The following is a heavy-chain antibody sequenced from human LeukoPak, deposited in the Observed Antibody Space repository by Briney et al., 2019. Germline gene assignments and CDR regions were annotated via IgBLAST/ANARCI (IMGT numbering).Heavy chain of an antibody. V-gene: IGHV3-53*01. Sequence: TGGSLRLSCTASGFIASSNYMSWVRQAPGKGLEWVSLIYSGGSTYYADSVMGRSTISRDKSNNTLYLQMNSLRAEDTAVYYCASHHYNRGDSYWGRGTLVTVSS. CDR1: GFIASSNY. CDR2: IYSGGST. J-gene: IGHJ4*02. CDR3: ASHHYNRGDSY. D-gene: IGHD5-24*01.